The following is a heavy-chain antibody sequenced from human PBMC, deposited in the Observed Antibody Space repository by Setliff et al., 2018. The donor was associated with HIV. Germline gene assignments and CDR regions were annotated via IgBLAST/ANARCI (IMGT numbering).Heavy chain of an antibody. Sequence: ASVKVSCKASGGTFSSYAISWVRQAPGQGLEWMGGIIPMFGAANCAQKFQGRVTITTDASTSAAYMELSSLRSEDTAVYYCTRDRGVYCISSSCYSPVDAFDIWGQGTMVTVSS. V-gene: IGHV1-69*05. CDR1: GGTFSSYA. CDR2: IIPMFGAA. CDR3: TRDRGVYCISSSCYSPVDAFDI. D-gene: IGHD2-2*01. J-gene: IGHJ3*02.